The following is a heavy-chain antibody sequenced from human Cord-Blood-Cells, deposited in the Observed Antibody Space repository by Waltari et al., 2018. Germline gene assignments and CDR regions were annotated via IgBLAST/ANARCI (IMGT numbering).Heavy chain of an antibody. Sequence: QVQLQESGPGLVKPSQTQSLTCTVPGGPLSSGGYYWSWIRQHPGKCMGWIGNIYYSGSTYYNPSLKSRVTISVDTSKNQFSLRLSSVTAADTAVYDCARDRDRGYFDYWGQGTLVTVAS. CDR3: ARDRDRGYFDY. V-gene: IGHV4-31*03. CDR1: GGPLSSGGYY. CDR2: IYYSGST. J-gene: IGHJ4*02. D-gene: IGHD3-10*01.